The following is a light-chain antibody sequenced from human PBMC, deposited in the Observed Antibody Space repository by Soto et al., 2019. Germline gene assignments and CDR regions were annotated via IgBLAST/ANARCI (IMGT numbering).Light chain of an antibody. CDR2: DVS. Sequence: DIPMNLSLSTLSVCVGDRLTITNRASQNVTTWLAWYQHKPGKAPKLLLYDVSNLESGVPSRFSGSGSGTEFTLTFSSRQSDHFATYICQQYYRDPTFGEGTKVDIK. J-gene: IGKJ1*01. CDR3: QQYYRDPT. CDR1: QNVTTW. V-gene: IGKV1-5*01.